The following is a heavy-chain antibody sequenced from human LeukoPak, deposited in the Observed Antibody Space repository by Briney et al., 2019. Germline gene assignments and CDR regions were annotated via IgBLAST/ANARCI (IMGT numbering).Heavy chain of an antibody. Sequence: GASVKVSCKASGYSFTTYGISWVRQAPGQGLEWMGWISAYNGNTNYAQKLQGRVTMTTDTSTSTAYMELRSLRYGDTAVYYCARDMIAARPNWFDPWGQGTLVTVSS. V-gene: IGHV1-18*01. D-gene: IGHD6-6*01. CDR3: ARDMIAARPNWFDP. CDR1: GYSFTTYG. CDR2: ISAYNGNT. J-gene: IGHJ5*02.